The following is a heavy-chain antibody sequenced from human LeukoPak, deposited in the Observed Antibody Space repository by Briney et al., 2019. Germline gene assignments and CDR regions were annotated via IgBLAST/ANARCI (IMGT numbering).Heavy chain of an antibody. V-gene: IGHV4-59*08. D-gene: IGHD6-19*01. CDR2: IYYSGST. CDR1: GGSISRYH. CDR3: ARRASSGWYFDY. J-gene: IGHJ4*02. Sequence: PSDTLSLTCTLSGGSISRYHWRCPRPPPGKALEWIGYIYYSGSTNYNPSLKSRVTISVDTSKNQFSLKLSSVTAADTAVYYCARRASSGWYFDYWGQGTLVTVSS.